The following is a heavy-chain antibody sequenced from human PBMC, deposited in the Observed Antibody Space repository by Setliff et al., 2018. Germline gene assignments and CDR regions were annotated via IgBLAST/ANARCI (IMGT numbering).Heavy chain of an antibody. CDR3: AKGSYYYTTTVWTS. J-gene: IGHJ6*02. CDR2: ISSDGSTV. D-gene: IGHD3-10*01. CDR1: GFTFSTYE. Sequence: GGSLRLSCAASGFTFSTYEMNWVRQAPGKGLEWVSYISSDGSTVFYADSVKGRFTISRDNSKNTLYLQMNSLRAEDTAVYYCAKGSYYYTTTVWTSGAKGPRSPSP. V-gene: IGHV3-48*03.